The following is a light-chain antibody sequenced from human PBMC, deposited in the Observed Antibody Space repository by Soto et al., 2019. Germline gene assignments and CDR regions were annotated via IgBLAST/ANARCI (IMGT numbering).Light chain of an antibody. Sequence: QPVLTQPPAASGAPGQRVTISCSGSSSNIGSNPVNWYQQLPGMAPKLLIYANNQRPSGVPDRFSGSKSGTSGSLAISGLQSEDEADYFCAAWDDSLNGQEVFGGGTKLTVL. CDR2: ANN. CDR3: AAWDDSLNGQEV. V-gene: IGLV1-44*01. CDR1: SSNIGSNP. J-gene: IGLJ2*01.